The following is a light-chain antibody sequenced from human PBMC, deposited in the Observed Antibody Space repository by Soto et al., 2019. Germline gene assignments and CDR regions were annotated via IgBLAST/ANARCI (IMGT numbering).Light chain of an antibody. Sequence: AIQMTQSPSSLSASVGDRVTITCRASQGIRNDLGWYQQKPGKAPNLLIYAASRLQSGAPSRFSGSGSGTDFTLTISSLQPEDFATYYCLQDYNYPLTFGGGTKVEIK. CDR1: QGIRND. CDR3: LQDYNYPLT. V-gene: IGKV1-6*01. J-gene: IGKJ4*01. CDR2: AAS.